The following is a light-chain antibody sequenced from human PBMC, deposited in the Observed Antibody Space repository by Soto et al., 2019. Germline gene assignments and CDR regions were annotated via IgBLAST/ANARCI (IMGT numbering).Light chain of an antibody. V-gene: IGLV2-14*01. CDR3: SAYTFSRTRWV. CDR1: SSDVGGYNH. CDR2: DVS. Sequence: QSALTQPPSVSGSPGQSITISCTGTSSDVGGYNHVSWYQQCPGKAPKVMIYDVSKRPSGVSYRFSGSKSGNTASLTISGLQAEDEADYYCSAYTFSRTRWVFGGGTKLTVL. J-gene: IGLJ3*02.